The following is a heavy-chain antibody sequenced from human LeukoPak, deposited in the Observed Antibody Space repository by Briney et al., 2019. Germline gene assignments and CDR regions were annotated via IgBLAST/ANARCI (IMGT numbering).Heavy chain of an antibody. J-gene: IGHJ4*02. CDR1: GGSISSGGYS. D-gene: IGHD3-16*02. CDR2: IYYSGST. CDR3: ARGPSSGAITFGGVIASPHYDF. V-gene: IGHV4-31*03. Sequence: SETLSLTCTVSGGSISSGGYSWSWIRQHPGKGLEWIGYIYYSGSTYYNPSLKSRVTISVDTSKNQFSLKLSSVTAADTAVYYCARGPSSGAITFGGVIASPHYDFWGQGTLVTVSS.